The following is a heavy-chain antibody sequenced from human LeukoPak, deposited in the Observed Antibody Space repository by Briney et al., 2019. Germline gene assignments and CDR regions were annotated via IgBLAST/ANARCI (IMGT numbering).Heavy chain of an antibody. V-gene: IGHV4-59*01. D-gene: IGHD4-11*01. CDR1: GGSISNYD. Sequence: SETLSLTCTVSGGSISNYDWSWIRQPPGKGLEWIGYIYYSGSTNYNPSLKNRVTISVDTSENQFSLKLSSVTAADTAVYFCARERTTGREFDYWGQGTLVTVSS. CDR2: IYYSGST. J-gene: IGHJ4*02. CDR3: ARERTTGREFDY.